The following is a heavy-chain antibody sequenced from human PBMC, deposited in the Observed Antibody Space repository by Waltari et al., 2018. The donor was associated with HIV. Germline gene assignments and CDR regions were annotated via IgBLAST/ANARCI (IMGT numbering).Heavy chain of an antibody. CDR3: ARVQSGYCSDGVCNYFDY. D-gene: IGHD2-8*01. CDR2: IYHSGST. J-gene: IGHJ4*02. Sequence: QVQLQESGPGLVKPSETLSLTCAVSGYSISRGYYWGWIRQPPGTGLEWIGSIYHSGSTYYNPSLKSRVTISVDTAKNQFSLKLSSVTAADTAVYHCARVQSGYCSDGVCNYFDYWGQGTLVTVSS. V-gene: IGHV4-38-2*01. CDR1: GYSISRGYY.